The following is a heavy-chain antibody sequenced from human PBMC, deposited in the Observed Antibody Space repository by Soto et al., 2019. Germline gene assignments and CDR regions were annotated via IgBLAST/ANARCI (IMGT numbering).Heavy chain of an antibody. V-gene: IGHV4-30-4*01. J-gene: IGHJ6*02. CDR2: IYYSGSN. CDR3: ARVSPLSYYYGMDV. CDR1: GGSIGSGDYY. Sequence: QVQLQESGPGLVKPSHTLSLTCTVSGGSIGSGDYYWSWIRQPPGKGLEWIGYIYYSGSNYYNPYLKSRVTISVDTSKNQYSLTLSSVTAADTAVYYCARVSPLSYYYGMDVWGQGTTVTVSS.